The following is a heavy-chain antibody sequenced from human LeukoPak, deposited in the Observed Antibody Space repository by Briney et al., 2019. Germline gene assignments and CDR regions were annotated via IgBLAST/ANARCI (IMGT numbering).Heavy chain of an antibody. CDR2: INHSGST. J-gene: IGHJ6*02. CDR3: ARDGRFYYYGMDV. CDR1: GGSFSGYY. D-gene: IGHD3-16*01. Sequence: SETLSLTCAVYGGSFSGYYWSWIRQPPGKGLEWIGEINHSGSTNYNPSLKSRVTMSVDTSKNQFSLKLSSVTAADTAVYYCARDGRFYYYGMDVWGQGTTVTVSS. V-gene: IGHV4-34*01.